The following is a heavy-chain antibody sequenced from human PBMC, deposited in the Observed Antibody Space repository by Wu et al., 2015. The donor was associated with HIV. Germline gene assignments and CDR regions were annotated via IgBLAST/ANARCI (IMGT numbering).Heavy chain of an antibody. Sequence: QVQLVQSGTEVKKPGASVKVSCKASGYTFSSYDINWVRQATGQGLEWMGWMNPRSGNTGYAQNFQGRVTVTRDTSISTANMELSSLRSEDTAVYYCARQRAXTSGWYIFDYWGQGTLVTVSS. CDR1: GYTFSSYD. D-gene: IGHD6-19*01. CDR2: MNPRSGNT. CDR3: ARQRAXTSGWYIFDY. J-gene: IGHJ4*02. V-gene: IGHV1-8*01.